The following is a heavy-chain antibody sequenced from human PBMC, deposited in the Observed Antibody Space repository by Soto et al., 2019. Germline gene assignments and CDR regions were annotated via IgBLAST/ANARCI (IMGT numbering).Heavy chain of an antibody. D-gene: IGHD2-15*01. CDR2: IKQDGSEK. CDR3: ARASGEGIVVVVAAMYY. J-gene: IGHJ4*02. V-gene: IGHV3-7*01. Sequence: GGSLRLSCAASGFTFSSYWMSWVRQAPGKGLEWVANIKQDGSEKYYVDSVKGRFTISRDNAKNSLYLQMNSLRAEDTAVYYCARASGEGIVVVVAAMYYWGQGTLVTVSS. CDR1: GFTFSSYW.